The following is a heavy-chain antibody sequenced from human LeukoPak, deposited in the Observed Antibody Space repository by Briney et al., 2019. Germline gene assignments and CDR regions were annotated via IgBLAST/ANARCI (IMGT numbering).Heavy chain of an antibody. D-gene: IGHD2/OR15-2a*01. Sequence: GRSLRLSCAASGFIFRSYGMYWVRQAPGKGLEWVAVVSYDESHQFYAKYVKGRFTISRDNAKNPLYLQMNSLRAEDTALYYCAKDQEYGNNGYYYYAMDVWGQGTTVTVSS. CDR1: GFIFRSYG. V-gene: IGHV3-30*18. CDR3: AKDQEYGNNGYYYYAMDV. J-gene: IGHJ6*02. CDR2: VSYDESHQ.